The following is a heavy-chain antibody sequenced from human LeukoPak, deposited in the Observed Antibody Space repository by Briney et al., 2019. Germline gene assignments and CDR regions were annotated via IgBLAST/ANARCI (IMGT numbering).Heavy chain of an antibody. CDR1: GYTFTSYG. CDR3: ARVVGGSYYSANCFDY. J-gene: IGHJ4*02. D-gene: IGHD1-26*01. CDR2: ISAYNGNT. V-gene: IGHV1-18*01. Sequence: GASVKVSCKPSGYTFTSYGISWVRQAPGQGLEWMGWISAYNGNTNYAQKLQGRVTMTTDTSTSTAYMELRGLISDDTAVYYCARVVGGSYYSANCFDYWGQGTLVTVSS.